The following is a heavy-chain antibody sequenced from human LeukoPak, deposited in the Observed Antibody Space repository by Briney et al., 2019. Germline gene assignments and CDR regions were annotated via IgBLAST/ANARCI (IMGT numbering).Heavy chain of an antibody. Sequence: GESLKISCKGSGYSFTSYWIGWVRQMPGKGLEWMGIIYPGDSDTRYSPSFQGQVTISADKSISTAYLQWSSLKASDTAMYYCAGQVYDILTGYQDYFDYWGQGTLVTVSS. CDR3: AGQVYDILTGYQDYFDY. V-gene: IGHV5-51*01. CDR2: IYPGDSDT. CDR1: GYSFTSYW. J-gene: IGHJ4*02. D-gene: IGHD3-9*01.